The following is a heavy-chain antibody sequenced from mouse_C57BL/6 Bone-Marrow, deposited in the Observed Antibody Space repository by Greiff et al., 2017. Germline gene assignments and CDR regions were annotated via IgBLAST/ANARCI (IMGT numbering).Heavy chain of an antibody. V-gene: IGHV1-81*01. Sequence: QVHVKQSGAELARPGASVKLSCKASGYTFTSYGISWVKQRTGQGLEWIGEIYPRSGNTYYNEKFKGKATLTVDKSSSTAYMELSNLTSENSAVFCCARGGIDYDYGAWFAYWGQGTLVTVSA. CDR2: IYPRSGNT. D-gene: IGHD2-4*01. CDR1: GYTFTSYG. CDR3: ARGGIDYDYGAWFAY. J-gene: IGHJ3*01.